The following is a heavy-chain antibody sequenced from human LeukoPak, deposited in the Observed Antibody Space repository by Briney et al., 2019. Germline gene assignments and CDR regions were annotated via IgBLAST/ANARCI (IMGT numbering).Heavy chain of an antibody. CDR2: IFRGDGT. CDR3: VKEVPGATIYD. CDR1: GFIVSTNY. D-gene: IGHD5-24*01. J-gene: IGHJ4*02. V-gene: IGHV3-66*01. Sequence: GGSLRLSCVASGFIVSTNYMSWVRQAPGKGLEWVAVIFRGDGTYHADSVKGRFTISRDTSKNTVYLHMNSLTAEDTAIYYCVKEVPGATIYDWGQGILVTVSS.